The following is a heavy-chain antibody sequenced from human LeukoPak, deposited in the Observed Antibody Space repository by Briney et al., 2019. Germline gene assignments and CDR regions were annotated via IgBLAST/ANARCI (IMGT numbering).Heavy chain of an antibody. V-gene: IGHV3-23*01. CDR2: ISGSGGST. CDR1: GFTFSSYA. Sequence: ESGGSLRLSCAASGFTFSSYAMSWVRQAPGKGLEWVSAISGSGGSTYYADSVKGRFTISRDNSKNTLYLQMNSLRAEDTAVYYCAKDPGVTLWYLDAFDIWGQGTMVTVSS. J-gene: IGHJ3*02. D-gene: IGHD4-23*01. CDR3: AKDPGVTLWYLDAFDI.